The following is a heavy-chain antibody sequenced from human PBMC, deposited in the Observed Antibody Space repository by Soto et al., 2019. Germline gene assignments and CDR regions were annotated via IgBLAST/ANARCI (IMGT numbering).Heavy chain of an antibody. D-gene: IGHD3-22*01. CDR1: GGTFSSYA. Sequence: QVQLVQSGAEVKKPGSSVKVSCKASGGTFSSYAISWVRQAPGQGLEWMGGIIPIFGTANYAQKFQGRVTITADESTSTAYMELSSLRSEDTAVYYCARAPSGDGYDSSGYYGGYYYYGMDVWGQGTTVTVSS. CDR3: ARAPSGDGYDSSGYYGGYYYYGMDV. J-gene: IGHJ6*02. V-gene: IGHV1-69*12. CDR2: IIPIFGTA.